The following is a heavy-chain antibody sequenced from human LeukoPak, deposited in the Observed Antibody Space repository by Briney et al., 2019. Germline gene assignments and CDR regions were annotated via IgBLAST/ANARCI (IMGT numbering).Heavy chain of an antibody. J-gene: IGHJ4*02. D-gene: IGHD2-21*02. V-gene: IGHV4-38-2*02. CDR3: ARTYSTFLTAFDY. CDR1: GYSISGGYY. CDR2: IYHSGST. Sequence: SETLSLTCTVSGYSISGGYYWGWIRQPPGKGLEWIGSIYHSGSTYYNPSLKSRVTISVDTSKNQFSLKLSSVTAADTAVYYCARTYSTFLTAFDYWGQGTLVTVSS.